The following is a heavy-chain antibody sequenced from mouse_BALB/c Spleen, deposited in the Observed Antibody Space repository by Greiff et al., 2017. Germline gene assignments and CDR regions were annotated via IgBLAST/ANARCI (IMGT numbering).Heavy chain of an antibody. V-gene: IGHV5-17*02. CDR2: ISSGSSTI. CDR1: GFTFSSFG. Sequence: DVKLVESGGGLVQPGGSRKLSCAASGFTFSSFGMHWVRQAPEKGLEWVAYISSGSSTIYYADTVKGRFTISRDNPKNTLFLQMTSLRSEDTAMYYCAREGAGTAMDYWGQGTSVTVSS. CDR3: AREGAGTAMDY. J-gene: IGHJ4*01. D-gene: IGHD4-1*01.